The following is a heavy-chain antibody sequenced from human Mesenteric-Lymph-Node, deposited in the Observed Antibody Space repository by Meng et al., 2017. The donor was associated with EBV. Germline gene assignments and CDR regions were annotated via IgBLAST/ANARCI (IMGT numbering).Heavy chain of an antibody. D-gene: IGHD2-2*01. CDR3: ASQHCSSTSCLDY. J-gene: IGHJ4*02. CDR1: GFTFSSYS. CDR2: ISSSSSYI. Sequence: EVQPVESGGGLVKPGGSLRLSCAASGFTFSSYSMNWVRQAPGKGLEWVSSISSSSSYIYYADSVKGRFTISRDNAKNSLYLQMNSLRAEDTAVYYCASQHCSSTSCLDYWGQGTLVTVSS. V-gene: IGHV3-21*01.